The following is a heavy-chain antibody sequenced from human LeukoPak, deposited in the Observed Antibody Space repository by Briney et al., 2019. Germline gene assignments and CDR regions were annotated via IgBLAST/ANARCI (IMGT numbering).Heavy chain of an antibody. J-gene: IGHJ3*02. CDR2: ISSSSSYI. D-gene: IGHD3-3*01. CDR1: GFTFSSYS. V-gene: IGHV3-21*01. CDR3: ARGRAFGVTIMDAFDI. Sequence: GGSLRLSCAASGFTFSSYSMNWVRQAPGKGLEWVSSISSSSSYIYYADSVKGRFTISRDNAKNSLYLQMNSLRAEDTAVYYCARGRAFGVTIMDAFDIWGQGTMVTVSS.